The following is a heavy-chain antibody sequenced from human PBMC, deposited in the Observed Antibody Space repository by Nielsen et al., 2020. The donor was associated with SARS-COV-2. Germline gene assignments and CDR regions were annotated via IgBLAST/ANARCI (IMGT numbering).Heavy chain of an antibody. Sequence: GESLKISCAASGFTFSSYAMHWVRQAPGKGLEWVAVISYDGSNKYYADSVKGRFTISRDNSKNTLYLQMNSLRPEDTAVYYCARGDQKFMWFGENTNGLNLWGQGTLVTVSS. V-gene: IGHV3-30-3*01. CDR1: GFTFSSYA. CDR3: ARGDQKFMWFGENTNGLNL. J-gene: IGHJ5*02. D-gene: IGHD3-10*01. CDR2: ISYDGSNK.